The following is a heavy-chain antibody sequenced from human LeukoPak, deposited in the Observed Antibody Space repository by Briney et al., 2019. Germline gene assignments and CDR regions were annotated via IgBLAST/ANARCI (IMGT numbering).Heavy chain of an antibody. CDR3: ARHYYGSGNPIDY. Sequence: ASVKVSCKASGGTFSSYAISWVRQAPGQGLEWMGIIYPGDSDTRYSPSFQGQVTISADKSISTAYLQWSSLKASDTAMYYCARHYYGSGNPIDYWGQGTLVTVSS. D-gene: IGHD3-10*01. J-gene: IGHJ4*02. CDR2: IYPGDSDT. V-gene: IGHV5-51*01. CDR1: GGTFSSYA.